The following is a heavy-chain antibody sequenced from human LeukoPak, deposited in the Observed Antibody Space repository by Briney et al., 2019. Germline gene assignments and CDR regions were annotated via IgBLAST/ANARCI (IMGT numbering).Heavy chain of an antibody. CDR2: INHSGST. V-gene: IGHV4-34*01. CDR1: GGSFSGYY. D-gene: IGHD3-10*01. J-gene: IGHJ4*02. CDR3: ARGLWFGESPNFDY. Sequence: SETLSLTCAVYGGSFSGYYWSWIRQPPGKGLEWIGEINHSGSTNYNPSLKSRVTISVDTSKNQFSLKLSSVTAADTAVYYCARGLWFGESPNFDYWSQGTLVTVSS.